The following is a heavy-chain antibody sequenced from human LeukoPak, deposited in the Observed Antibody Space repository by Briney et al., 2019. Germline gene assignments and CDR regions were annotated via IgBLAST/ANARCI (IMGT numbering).Heavy chain of an antibody. J-gene: IGHJ4*02. Sequence: SQTLSLTCTVSGGSISSSSYYWGWIRQPPGKGLEWIGSIYYSGSTYYNPSLKSRVTISVDTSKNQFSLKLSSVTAADTAVYYCARSASGYSYGYPFDYWGQGTLVTVSS. CDR3: ARSASGYSYGYPFDY. V-gene: IGHV4-39*07. CDR1: GGSISSSSYY. D-gene: IGHD5-18*01. CDR2: IYYSGST.